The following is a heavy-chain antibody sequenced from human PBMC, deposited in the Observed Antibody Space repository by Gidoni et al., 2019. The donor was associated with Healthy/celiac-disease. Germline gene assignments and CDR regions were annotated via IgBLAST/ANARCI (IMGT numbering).Heavy chain of an antibody. CDR2: INHSGST. Sequence: VQLQQWGAGLLKPSETLSLPCAVYGGSFSGYYWSWIRQPPGKGLEWIGEINHSGSTNYNPSLKSRVTISVDTSKNQFSLKLSSVTAADTAVYYCARRPGYSSSRRLGSWFDPWGQGTLVTVSS. J-gene: IGHJ5*02. D-gene: IGHD6-13*01. CDR1: GGSFSGYY. V-gene: IGHV4-34*01. CDR3: ARRPGYSSSRRLGSWFDP.